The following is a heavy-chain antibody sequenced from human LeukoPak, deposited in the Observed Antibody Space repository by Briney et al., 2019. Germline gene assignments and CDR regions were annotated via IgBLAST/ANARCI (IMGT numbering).Heavy chain of an antibody. V-gene: IGHV3-23*01. D-gene: IGHD6-13*01. CDR2: ISDSGGKT. Sequence: GGSLRLSCAASGFTFRNSAKSWVRQAPGKGPEWVSAISDSGGKTYYSDSVKGRFTISRDNSKNTLYLQMNSLRGDDTAVYYCAKDRLVHDSWGQGTLVTVSS. CDR3: AKDRLVHDS. CDR1: GFTFRNSA. J-gene: IGHJ4*02.